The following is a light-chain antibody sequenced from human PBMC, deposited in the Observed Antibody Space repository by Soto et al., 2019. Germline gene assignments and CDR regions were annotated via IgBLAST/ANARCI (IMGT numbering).Light chain of an antibody. Sequence: EIVMTQSPATLSVSQGERATLSCRASQSVSSNLAWYQQKPGQAPRLLIYDASTRATGIPARFSGSGSGTDFTLTISSLEPEDFAVYYCQQRSNWPGITFGQGTRLEI. CDR2: DAS. J-gene: IGKJ5*01. V-gene: IGKV3-11*01. CDR1: QSVSSN. CDR3: QQRSNWPGIT.